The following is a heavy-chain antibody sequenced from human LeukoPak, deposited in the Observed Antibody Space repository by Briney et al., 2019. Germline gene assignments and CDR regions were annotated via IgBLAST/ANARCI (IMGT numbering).Heavy chain of an antibody. CDR3: ARVDDLDAFAV. J-gene: IGHJ3*01. CDR1: GFTFSSYV. Sequence: GSLRLFCAASGFTFSSYVMHWVRQAPGKGLEWVAVISDDGSNKYYADSVKGRFTISRDNSKNTLYLQMNSLRAEDTAVYYCARVDDLDAFAVWGQGTMVIDFS. CDR2: ISDDGSNK. D-gene: IGHD2-2*03. V-gene: IGHV3-30*04.